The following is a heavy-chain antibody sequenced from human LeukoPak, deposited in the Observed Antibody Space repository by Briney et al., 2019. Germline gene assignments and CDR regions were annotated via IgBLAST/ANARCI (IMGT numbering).Heavy chain of an antibody. CDR1: GFTFRDYW. CDR3: ARAGGTSWADY. CDR2: VKQDGTEK. Sequence: GSLRLSCEASGFTFRDYWLTWVRQAPGKGLEWVANVKQDGTEKFYVDSVKGRFTISRDNGKNSLYLQMNSLRVEDTAIYYCARAGGTSWADYWGQGTLVTVSS. J-gene: IGHJ4*02. V-gene: IGHV3-7*01. D-gene: IGHD6-13*01.